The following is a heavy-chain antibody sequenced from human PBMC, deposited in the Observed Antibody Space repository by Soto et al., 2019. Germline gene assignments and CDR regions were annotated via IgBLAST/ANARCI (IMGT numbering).Heavy chain of an antibody. CDR1: GFTFSIYG. J-gene: IGHJ4*02. D-gene: IGHD1-1*01. V-gene: IGHV3-30*18. CDR2: ISYDGNNK. CDR3: AKERTRHFDY. Sequence: SLRLSCAASGFTFSIYGMHWVRHAPGKGLEWVAVISYDGNNKYYADSVKGRLTISRDNSKNTVSLQMNSLRAEDTAVYYCAKERTRHFDYWGQGIPVTVSS.